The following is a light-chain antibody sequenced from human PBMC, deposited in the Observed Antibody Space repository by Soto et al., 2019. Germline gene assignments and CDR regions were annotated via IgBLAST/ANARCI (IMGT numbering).Light chain of an antibody. CDR1: NSDVGGDNY. J-gene: IGLJ3*02. V-gene: IGLV2-14*01. Sequence: QSALTQPASVSGSPGQSITISCTGINSDVGGDNYVSWYQQHPGKAPKLMIYEVSNRPSGVSNRFSGSKSGNTASLTISGLQAEDEADYYCSSYTSSRTEGVFGGGTKVTVL. CDR3: SSYTSSRTEGV. CDR2: EVS.